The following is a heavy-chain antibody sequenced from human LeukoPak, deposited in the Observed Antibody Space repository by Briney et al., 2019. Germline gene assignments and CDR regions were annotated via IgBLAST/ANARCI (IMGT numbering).Heavy chain of an antibody. CDR2: ISYDGSNA. CDR1: GFAFSSDA. CDR3: ARDLVYSSGRFAGELDH. Sequence: GGSLRLSCSASGFAFSSDAMHWVRQAPGRGLEWLAVISYDGSNADHAESVRGRFTISRDNSKNTLFLQMNSLRPEDTAVYYCARDLVYSSGRFAGELDHWGLGTLVIVSS. D-gene: IGHD6-19*01. J-gene: IGHJ4*02. V-gene: IGHV3-30*04.